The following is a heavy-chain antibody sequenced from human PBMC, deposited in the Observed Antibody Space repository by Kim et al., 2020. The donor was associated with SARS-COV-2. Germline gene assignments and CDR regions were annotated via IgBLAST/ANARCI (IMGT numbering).Heavy chain of an antibody. J-gene: IGHJ4*02. CDR1: GFTFSSYA. CDR3: AKDSTIFGVVSVDY. V-gene: IGHV3-23*01. D-gene: IGHD3-3*01. CDR2: ISGSGGST. Sequence: GGSLRLSCAASGFTFSSYAMSWVRQAPGKGLEWVSAISGSGGSTYYADSVKGRFTISRDNSKNTLYLQMNSLRAEDTAVYYCAKDSTIFGVVSVDYWGQGTLVTVSS.